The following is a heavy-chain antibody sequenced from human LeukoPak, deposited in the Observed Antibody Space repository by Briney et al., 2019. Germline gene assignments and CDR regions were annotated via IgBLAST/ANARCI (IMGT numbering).Heavy chain of an antibody. CDR1: GFTFSSYW. Sequence: GGFLRLSCAASGFTFSSYWMHWVRQAPGKGLEWVSVIYSGGSTYYADSVKGRFTISRDNSKNTLYLQMNSLRAEDTAVYYCARALSGRYGVDVWGKGTTVTVSS. D-gene: IGHD3-10*01. V-gene: IGHV3-53*01. CDR3: ARALSGRYGVDV. J-gene: IGHJ6*04. CDR2: IYSGGST.